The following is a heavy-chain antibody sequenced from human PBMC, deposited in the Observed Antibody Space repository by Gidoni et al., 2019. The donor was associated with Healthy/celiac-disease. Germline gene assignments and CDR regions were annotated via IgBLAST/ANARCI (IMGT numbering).Heavy chain of an antibody. CDR3: AREEGYGDYPDAFDI. J-gene: IGHJ3*02. D-gene: IGHD4-17*01. V-gene: IGHV1-69*01. CDR2: IIPILGTA. CDR1: GGTFSSYA. Sequence: QVQLVQSGAEVQKPGSSVKVSCKASGGTFSSYAISWVRQAPGQGLEWMGGIIPILGTANDAQKFQGRVTITADESTSTAYMEMSSLRSEDTAVYYCAREEGYGDYPDAFDIWGQGTMVTVSS.